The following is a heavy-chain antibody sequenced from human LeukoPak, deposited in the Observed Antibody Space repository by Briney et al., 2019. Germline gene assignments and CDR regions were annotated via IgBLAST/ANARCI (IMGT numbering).Heavy chain of an antibody. Sequence: SLRLXCAASXFTFSSYGMHWVRQAPGKGLEWVAVIWYDGSNKYYADSVKGRFTISRDNSKNTLYLQMNSLRAEDTAVYYCARAYYYDSSGFTHYDYWGQGTLVTVSS. CDR1: XFTFSSYG. D-gene: IGHD3-22*01. CDR2: IWYDGSNK. V-gene: IGHV3-33*08. J-gene: IGHJ4*02. CDR3: ARAYYYDSSGFTHYDY.